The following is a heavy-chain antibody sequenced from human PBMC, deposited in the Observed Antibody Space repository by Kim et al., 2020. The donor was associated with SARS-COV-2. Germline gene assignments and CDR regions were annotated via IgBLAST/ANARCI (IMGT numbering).Heavy chain of an antibody. J-gene: IGHJ4*02. D-gene: IGHD3-10*01. V-gene: IGHV3-21*01. CDR3: ARAGSGFDY. Sequence: SSYTYYAYSVKGRFTISRDTAENSLYLQMNSLRAEDTAMYYCARAGSGFDYWGQGTLVTVSS. CDR2: SSYT.